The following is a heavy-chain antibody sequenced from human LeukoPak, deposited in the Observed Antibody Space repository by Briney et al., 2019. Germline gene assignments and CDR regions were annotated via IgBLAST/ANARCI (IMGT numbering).Heavy chain of an antibody. CDR2: ISASGDVT. D-gene: IGHD1-1*01. CDR3: AKSLFTSATGTGRAFHI. V-gene: IGHV3-23*01. CDR1: GFTFSKFP. J-gene: IGHJ3*02. Sequence: SGGSLRLSCAASGFTFSKFPMGWVRQAPGRGLEWGSAISASGDVTFYADSLRGRFTISRDNSKSTLYLQMNGLRAEDTAIFYCAKSLFTSATGTGRAFHIWGQGTRVTVSS.